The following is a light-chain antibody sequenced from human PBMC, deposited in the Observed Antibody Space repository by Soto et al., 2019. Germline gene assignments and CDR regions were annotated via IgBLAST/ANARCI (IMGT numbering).Light chain of an antibody. J-gene: IGKJ2*01. CDR3: QQSYRTPYT. Sequence: DIQMTQSPSSLSASVGDRVTITCRASQGISIYLIWYQQRQGRAPKLLIYAASSLLSGVPSRFSGSGSVTDFTLTISSLQPEDFATYYCQQSYRTPYTFGQGTKLETK. V-gene: IGKV1-39*01. CDR1: QGISIY. CDR2: AAS.